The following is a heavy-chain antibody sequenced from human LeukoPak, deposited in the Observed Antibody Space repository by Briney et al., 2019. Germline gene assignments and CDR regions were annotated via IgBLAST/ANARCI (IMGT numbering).Heavy chain of an antibody. CDR3: ARGSGLAVAGTRDY. Sequence: SETLSLTCTVSGGSISSYYWSWIRQPPGKGLEWIGSIYYSGSTYYNPSLKSRVTISVDTSKNQFSLKLSSVTAADTAVYYCARGSGLAVAGTRDYWGQGTLVTVSS. J-gene: IGHJ4*02. CDR2: IYYSGST. CDR1: GGSISSYY. D-gene: IGHD6-19*01. V-gene: IGHV4-59*12.